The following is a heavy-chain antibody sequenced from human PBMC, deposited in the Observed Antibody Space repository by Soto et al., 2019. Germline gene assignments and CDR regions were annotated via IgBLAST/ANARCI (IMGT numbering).Heavy chain of an antibody. J-gene: IGHJ4*02. CDR3: AKVPHGATTYFDY. CDR1: GFTFSSYA. CDR2: ISGSGGST. V-gene: IGHV3-23*01. D-gene: IGHD5-12*01. Sequence: EVQLLESGGGLVQPGGSLRLSCAASGFTFSSYAMSWVRQAPGKGLEWVSAISGSGGSTYYADSVKGRFTISRDNSKNALYLQMNSLRAEDTAVYYCAKVPHGATTYFDYWGQGTLVTVSS.